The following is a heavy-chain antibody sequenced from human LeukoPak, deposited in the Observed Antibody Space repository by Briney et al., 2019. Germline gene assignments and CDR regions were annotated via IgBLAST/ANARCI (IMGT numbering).Heavy chain of an antibody. CDR1: GGSISSSSYY. J-gene: IGHJ3*02. Sequence: PSETLSLTCTVSGGSISSSSYYWGWIRQPPGKGLEWIGSIYYSGSTYYNPSLKSRVTISVGTSKNQFSLKLSSVTAADTAVYYCASPGGAVAGTKDVMVDAFDIWGQGTMVTVSS. CDR3: ASPGGAVAGTKDVMVDAFDI. V-gene: IGHV4-39*01. CDR2: IYYSGST. D-gene: IGHD6-19*01.